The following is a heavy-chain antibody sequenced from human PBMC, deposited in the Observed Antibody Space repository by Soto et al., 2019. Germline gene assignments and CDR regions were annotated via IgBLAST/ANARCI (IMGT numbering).Heavy chain of an antibody. CDR2: IDFTSNSI. D-gene: IGHD6-13*01. Sequence: PGGSLRLSCAVSGFSFSDYYMSWIRQAPGKGLEWVSYIDFTSNSIYYADSVKGRFTISRHNAKNSLYLQMNSLRAEDTAVYYCARDIEPPGLFFDYWGQGTLVTVSS. CDR3: ARDIEPPGLFFDY. V-gene: IGHV3-11*01. J-gene: IGHJ4*02. CDR1: GFSFSDYY.